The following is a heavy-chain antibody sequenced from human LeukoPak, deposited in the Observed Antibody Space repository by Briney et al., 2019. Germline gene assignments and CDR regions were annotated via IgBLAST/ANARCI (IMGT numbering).Heavy chain of an antibody. J-gene: IGHJ4*02. V-gene: IGHV4-34*01. Sequence: SETLSLTCAVSGGPFSGYFWSRIRQSSGKGLEWIGEIHNSGTTNYNPSLNSRVTISEDTSKNQFYLNLSSVTAADTAVYYCARRYYYNLESFPFDFWGQGTLVTVSS. CDR3: ARRYYYNLESFPFDF. CDR1: GGPFSGYF. D-gene: IGHD3-10*01. CDR2: IHNSGTT.